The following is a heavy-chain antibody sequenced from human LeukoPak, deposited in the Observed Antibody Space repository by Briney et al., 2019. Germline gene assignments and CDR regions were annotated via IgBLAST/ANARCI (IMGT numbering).Heavy chain of an antibody. V-gene: IGHV3-66*01. Sequence: GGSLRLSCAASGFTVSSNYMSWVRQAPGKGLEWVSVIYSGGSTYYADSVKGRSTISRDNSKNTLYLQMNSLRAEDTAVYYCARDFTYYYYGMDVWGQGTTVTVSS. CDR3: ARDFTYYYYGMDV. CDR1: GFTVSSNY. CDR2: IYSGGST. J-gene: IGHJ6*02.